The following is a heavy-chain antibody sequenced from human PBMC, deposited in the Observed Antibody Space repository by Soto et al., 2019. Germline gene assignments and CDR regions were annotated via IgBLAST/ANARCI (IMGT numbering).Heavy chain of an antibody. CDR2: VHYSGST. V-gene: IGHV4-59*01. D-gene: IGHD2-2*01. CDR3: ARVNQLAPKRNASDI. J-gene: IGHJ3*02. Sequence: SETLSLTCTVSGDSITSFFWSWVRQPPGKGLEWIGYVHYSGSTNYNPSLKSRVTMSVDTSKNHFSLRLDSVTAADTAVYYCARVNQLAPKRNASDIWGQGTMVTVSS. CDR1: GDSITSFF.